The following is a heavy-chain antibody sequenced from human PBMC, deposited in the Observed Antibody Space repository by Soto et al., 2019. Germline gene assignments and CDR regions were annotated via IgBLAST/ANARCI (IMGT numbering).Heavy chain of an antibody. Sequence: QVQLQESGPGLVKPSGTLSLTCAVSGGSISSSNWWSWVRQPPGKGLEWIGEIYHSGSTNYNPSLKSRVTISVDKSNNQFSLKLSSVTAADTAVYYCASSGYDSSGYYYLDYWGQGTLVTVSS. V-gene: IGHV4-4*02. CDR2: IYHSGST. CDR3: ASSGYDSSGYYYLDY. CDR1: GGSISSSNW. J-gene: IGHJ4*02. D-gene: IGHD3-22*01.